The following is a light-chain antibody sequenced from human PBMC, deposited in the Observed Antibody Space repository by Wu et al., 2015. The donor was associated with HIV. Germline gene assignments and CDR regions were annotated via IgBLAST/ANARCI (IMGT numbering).Light chain of an antibody. CDR3: QQYSSPPFT. CDR2: DVS. Sequence: DIQMTQSPSSLSASVGDRVTITCQASRDVRNRLDWFQQKPGKAPKLVIYDVSNLETGVPSRFSGSGSGSEFSFTITNLQPEDIATYYCQQYSSPPFTFGPGTIVDMK. CDR1: RDVRNR. V-gene: IGKV1-33*01. J-gene: IGKJ3*01.